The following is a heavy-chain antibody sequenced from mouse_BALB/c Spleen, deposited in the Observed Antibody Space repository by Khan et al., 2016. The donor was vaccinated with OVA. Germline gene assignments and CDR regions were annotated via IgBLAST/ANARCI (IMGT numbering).Heavy chain of an antibody. D-gene: IGHD1-3*01. CDR3: ARGSGNSRFAY. CDR1: GYTFTDFA. V-gene: IGHV1S137*01. Sequence: QVQLKQSGAELVRPGVSVKISCKGSGYTFTDFAMHWVKQSHAKRLEWIGVISTYYGDANYNQKFKGKATVTVDKSSSTAYMELARLTSEDSAIYYCARGSGNSRFAYWGQGTLVTVSA. J-gene: IGHJ3*01. CDR2: ISTYYGDA.